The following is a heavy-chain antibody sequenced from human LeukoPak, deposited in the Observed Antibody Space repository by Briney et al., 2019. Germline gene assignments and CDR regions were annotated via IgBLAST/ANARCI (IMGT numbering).Heavy chain of an antibody. V-gene: IGHV1-24*01. D-gene: IGHD3-3*01. Sequence: ASVKVSCKVSGYTLTELSMHWVRQAPGKGLEWMGGFDPEDGETIYAQKFQGRVTMTEDTSTDTAYMELSSLRSEDTAVYYCATTLDDFWIFDYWGQGTLVTVSS. CDR3: ATTLDDFWIFDY. CDR2: FDPEDGET. J-gene: IGHJ4*02. CDR1: GYTLTELS.